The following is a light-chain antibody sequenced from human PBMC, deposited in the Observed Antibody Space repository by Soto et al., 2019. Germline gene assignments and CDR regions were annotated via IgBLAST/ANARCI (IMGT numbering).Light chain of an antibody. V-gene: IGKV3-20*01. Sequence: EIVLTQSPGTLSLSPGERATLSCRASQSVSSSYLAWHQQKPGQAPRLLIYGATSRATGIPDRFSGSGSGTDFTLTISRLEPEDFAVYYWQQYGSSPYTFGQGTKLEIK. CDR2: GAT. J-gene: IGKJ2*01. CDR1: QSVSSSY. CDR3: QQYGSSPYT.